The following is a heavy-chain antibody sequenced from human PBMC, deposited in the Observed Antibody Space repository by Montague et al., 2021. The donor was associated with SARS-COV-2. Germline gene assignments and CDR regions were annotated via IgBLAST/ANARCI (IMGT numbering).Heavy chain of an antibody. J-gene: IGHJ4*02. CDR1: DVSLSSSTW. Sequence: ETLFLTCVVSDVSLSSSTWWSWVRQSPGKGLEWVGETYLSGFTQYNPSVKSRVTISLDDSRSQFSLGLTSVTAADTAVYFCARGGLGNRGFDYWGQGALVTVSS. CDR2: TYLSGFT. V-gene: IGHV4-4*01. CDR3: ARGGLGNRGFDY. D-gene: IGHD3/OR15-3a*01.